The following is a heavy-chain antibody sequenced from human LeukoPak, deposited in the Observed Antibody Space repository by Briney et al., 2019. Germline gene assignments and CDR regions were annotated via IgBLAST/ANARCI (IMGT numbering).Heavy chain of an antibody. Sequence: ASVKVSCKVSGYTFTDYYMHWVQQAPGKGLEWMGLVDPEDGETIYAEKFQGRVTITADTSTDTAYMELSSLRSEDTAVYHCARLEMATISFDYWGQGTLVTVSS. CDR1: GYTFTDYY. CDR3: ARLEMATISFDY. CDR2: VDPEDGET. V-gene: IGHV1-69-2*01. D-gene: IGHD5-24*01. J-gene: IGHJ4*02.